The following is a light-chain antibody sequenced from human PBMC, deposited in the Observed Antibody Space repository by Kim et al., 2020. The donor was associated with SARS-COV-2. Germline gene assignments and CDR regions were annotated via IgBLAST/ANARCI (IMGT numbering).Light chain of an antibody. CDR3: MQALQTPPWT. V-gene: IGKV2-28*01. Sequence: PASISCRSSQSLLHSNGYNYLDWYLQKPGQSPQLLIDLGSNRAAGVPDRFSGSGSGTDFTLKISRVEAEDVGVYYCMQALQTPPWTFGQGTKVEI. CDR2: LGS. CDR1: QSLLHSNGYNY. J-gene: IGKJ1*01.